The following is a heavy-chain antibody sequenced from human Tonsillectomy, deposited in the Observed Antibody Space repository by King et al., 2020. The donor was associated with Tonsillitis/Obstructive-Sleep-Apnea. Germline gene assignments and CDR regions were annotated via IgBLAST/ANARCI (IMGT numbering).Heavy chain of an antibody. D-gene: IGHD2-2*01. Sequence: VQLVESGAEVKKPGESLKISCKGSGDSFISYWIGWVRQLPGKGLEWMGIIYPGDSDTRYSPSFQGQVTISADKSISTAYLQWSSLKASDTAMYYCARAIVVLPAAYYYGMDVWGQGTTVTVSS. CDR3: ARAIVVLPAAYYYGMDV. J-gene: IGHJ6*02. CDR1: GDSFISYW. V-gene: IGHV5-51*03. CDR2: IYPGDSDT.